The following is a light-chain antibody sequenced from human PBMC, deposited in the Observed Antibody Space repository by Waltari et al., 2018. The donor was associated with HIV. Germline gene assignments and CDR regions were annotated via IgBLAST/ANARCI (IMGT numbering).Light chain of an antibody. CDR3: QQYGSSPIT. Sequence: EIVLTQSPATLPLSPGERATLSPGASLSVRSNYLAWYQQKPGLAPRFLLYDASGRATGIPDRFGGSGSGTDFTLTISRLEPEDFAVYYCQQYGSSPITFGQGTRLEIK. CDR1: LSVRSNY. CDR2: DAS. V-gene: IGKV3D-20*01. J-gene: IGKJ5*01.